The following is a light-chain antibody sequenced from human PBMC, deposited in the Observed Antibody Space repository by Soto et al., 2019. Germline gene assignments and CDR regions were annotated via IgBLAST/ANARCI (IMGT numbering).Light chain of an antibody. V-gene: IGKV1-39*01. J-gene: IGKJ5*01. CDR1: QSVSRY. CDR2: AAS. Sequence: DVQMTQSPSSLSALVGDRVTITCRASQSVSRYLNWYQHKPGKAPKLLINAASNLRSGVPSRFGGSGSGTDFTLTIDGLQPEDFAVYYCQQSYITPPITFGQGTRLEVK. CDR3: QQSYITPPIT.